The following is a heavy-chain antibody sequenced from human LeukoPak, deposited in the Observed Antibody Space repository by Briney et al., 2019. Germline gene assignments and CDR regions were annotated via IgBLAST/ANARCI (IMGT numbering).Heavy chain of an antibody. V-gene: IGHV3-21*01. Sequence: GGSLRLSCAASGFTFSSYSMNWVRQAPGKGLEWVSSISSSSSYIYYADSVKGRFTISRDNAKNSLYLQMNSLRAEDTAVYYCVRDLGYYDSNPTGYWGQGTLVTVSS. CDR2: ISSSSSYI. J-gene: IGHJ4*02. CDR1: GFTFSSYS. D-gene: IGHD3-22*01. CDR3: VRDLGYYDSNPTGY.